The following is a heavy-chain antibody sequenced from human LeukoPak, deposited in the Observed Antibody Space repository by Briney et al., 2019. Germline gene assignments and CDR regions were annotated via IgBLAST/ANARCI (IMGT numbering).Heavy chain of an antibody. J-gene: IGHJ5*02. CDR2: MNPNSGNT. CDR3: AGPILRYLKGFDP. CDR1: GYTFTSYD. D-gene: IGHD3-9*01. V-gene: IGHV1-8*01. Sequence: ASVKVSCKASGYTFTSYDINWVRQATGQGLEWMGWMNPNSGNTGYAQKFQGRVTMTRNTSISTAYMELSSLRSEDTAVYYCAGPILRYLKGFDPWGQGTLVTVSS.